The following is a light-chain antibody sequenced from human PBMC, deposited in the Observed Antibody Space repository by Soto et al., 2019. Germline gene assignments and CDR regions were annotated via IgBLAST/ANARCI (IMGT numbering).Light chain of an antibody. Sequence: DIQMTQSPSTLSASVGDRVTVTCRASQSVRDWVAWYQQQAGRAPRLLIDKASSLQSGVPSRLSGSGFGTEFTLTLSSLQPDDFASYYCQQYYSYSTLPFGGGTKVEIK. CDR3: QQYYSYSTLP. V-gene: IGKV1-5*03. J-gene: IGKJ4*01. CDR2: KAS. CDR1: QSVRDW.